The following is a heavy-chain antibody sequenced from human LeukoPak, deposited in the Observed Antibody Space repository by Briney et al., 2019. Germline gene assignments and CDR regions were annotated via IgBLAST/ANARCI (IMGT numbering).Heavy chain of an antibody. CDR1: GFTFNSYS. D-gene: IGHD2-8*01. CDR2: ISSSSSSTI. V-gene: IGHV3-48*01. Sequence: GGPLRLSCAASGFTFNSYSMNWVRQAPGKGLEWVSYISSSSSSTIYYADSVKGRFTISRDIAKNSLYLQMNSLRAEDTAVYYCARALTSGLDYWGQGTLVSVSS. J-gene: IGHJ4*02. CDR3: ARALTSGLDY.